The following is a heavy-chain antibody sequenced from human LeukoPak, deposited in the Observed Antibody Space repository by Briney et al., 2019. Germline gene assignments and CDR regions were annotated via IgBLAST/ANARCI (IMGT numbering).Heavy chain of an antibody. CDR3: ARLSAHYDFWSGYSYYFDY. CDR2: IKQDGSEK. D-gene: IGHD3-3*01. V-gene: IGHV3-7*01. J-gene: IGHJ4*02. CDR1: EFTFSSYN. Sequence: GGSLRLSCAASEFTFSSYNMNWVRQAPGKGLEWVANIKQDGSEKYYVDSVKGRFTISRDNAKNSLYLQMNSLRAEDTAVYYCARLSAHYDFWSGYSYYFDYWGQGTLVTVSS.